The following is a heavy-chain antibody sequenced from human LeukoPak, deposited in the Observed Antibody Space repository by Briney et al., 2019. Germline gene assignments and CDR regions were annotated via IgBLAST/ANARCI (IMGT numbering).Heavy chain of an antibody. J-gene: IGHJ4*02. CDR1: GFTFSNAW. D-gene: IGHD6-19*01. V-gene: IGHV4-4*02. CDR3: AGLEGRYSTDWFYFFDY. Sequence: GSLRLSCAASGFTFSNAWMSWVRQPPGKGLEWVGEMYLDGRTNFHPSVRGRVTIFIDKPKNQLSLQLTSVTAADTAVYYCAGLEGRYSTDWFYFFDYWGQGALVTVSS. CDR2: MYLDGRT.